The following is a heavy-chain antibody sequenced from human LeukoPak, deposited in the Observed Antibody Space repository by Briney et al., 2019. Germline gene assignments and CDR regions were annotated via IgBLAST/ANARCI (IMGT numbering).Heavy chain of an antibody. V-gene: IGHV3-21*01. CDR2: ISSSSSYI. D-gene: IGHD3-3*01. CDR3: ARVAGYDFWSGYHDY. Sequence: MAGGSLRLSCAASGFTFSSYSMNWVRQAPGKGLEWVSSISSSSSYIYYADSVKGRFTISRDNAKNSLYLQMNSLRAEDTAVYYCARVAGYDFWSGYHDYWGQGTLVTVSS. CDR1: GFTFSSYS. J-gene: IGHJ4*02.